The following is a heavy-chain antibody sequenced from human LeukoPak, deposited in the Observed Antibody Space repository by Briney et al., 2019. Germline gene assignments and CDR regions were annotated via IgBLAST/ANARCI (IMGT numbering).Heavy chain of an antibody. D-gene: IGHD1-26*01. CDR3: TILRLTVGATGSACDI. V-gene: IGHV3-73*01. J-gene: IGHJ3*02. CDR2: IRSKADGYAR. Sequence: GESLTLSCAPSGSTFSGPAIFCVRQASGEGLEWVGCIRSKADGYARACDTSVKGRFTISRDDSKNTAYLQMNSLKTEDTAVYYCTILRLTVGATGSACDIWREGTMVTVSS. CDR1: GSTFSGPA.